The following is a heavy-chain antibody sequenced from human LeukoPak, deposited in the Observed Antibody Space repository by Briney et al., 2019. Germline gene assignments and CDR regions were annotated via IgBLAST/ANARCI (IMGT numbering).Heavy chain of an antibody. V-gene: IGHV4-38-2*01. CDR3: ARLSYYYYYMDV. D-gene: IGHD3-10*01. CDR2: IYHTGST. CDR1: GFSISSDKY. J-gene: IGHJ6*03. Sequence: PSETLSLTCAVSGFSISSDKYWGWIRQPPGKGLEWIGSIYHTGSTYYNPSLKSRVTISVDTSKNQFSLKLNSVTAADTAVYCCARLSYYYYYMDVWGRGTTVTVSS.